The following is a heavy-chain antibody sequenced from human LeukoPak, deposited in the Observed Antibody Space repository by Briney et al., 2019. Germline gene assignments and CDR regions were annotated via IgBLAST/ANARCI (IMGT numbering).Heavy chain of an antibody. CDR1: GGSIRSSNYY. V-gene: IGHV4-39*07. CDR2: IYYSGST. Sequence: SETLSLTCTVSGGSIRSSNYYWGWIRQPPGKGLEWIGSIYYSGSTYDNPSLKSRVTMSVDTSKNQFSLKVSSVTAADTAVYYCARGDGRGSYYWAGFDYWGQGTLVTVSS. CDR3: ARGDGRGSYYWAGFDY. D-gene: IGHD1-26*01. J-gene: IGHJ4*02.